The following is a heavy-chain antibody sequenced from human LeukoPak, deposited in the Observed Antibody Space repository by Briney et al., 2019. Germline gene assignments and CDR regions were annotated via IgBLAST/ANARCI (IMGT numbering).Heavy chain of an antibody. CDR1: GFTFSSYE. V-gene: IGHV3-48*03. D-gene: IGHD3-16*01. CDR3: ARDASLAGDRVEY. CDR2: IGGSGSAI. Sequence: GGSLRLSCAASGFTFSSYEMSWVRQVPGKGLEWVSYIGGSGSAIYYADSVKGRFTISRDNAKNSLYLQMISLRAEDTGVYYCARDASLAGDRVEYWGQGTLVTVYS. J-gene: IGHJ4*02.